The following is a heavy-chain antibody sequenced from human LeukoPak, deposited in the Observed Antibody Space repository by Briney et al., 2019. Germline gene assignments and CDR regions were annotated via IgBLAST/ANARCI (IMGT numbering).Heavy chain of an antibody. J-gene: IGHJ4*02. CDR2: ISSSSSYI. D-gene: IGHD6-13*01. CDR3: ARDLRCWYYIDY. CDR1: GFTFSSYS. Sequence: GGSLRLSCAASGFTFSSYSMNWARQAPGKGLEWVSSISSSSSYIYYADSVKGRFTISRDNAKNSLYLQMNSLRAEDTAVYYCARDLRCWYYIDYWGQGTLVTVSS. V-gene: IGHV3-21*01.